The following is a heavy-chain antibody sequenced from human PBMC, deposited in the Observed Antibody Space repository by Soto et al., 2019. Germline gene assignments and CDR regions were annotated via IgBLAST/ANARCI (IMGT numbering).Heavy chain of an antibody. V-gene: IGHV4-30-4*01. J-gene: IGHJ6*02. CDR2: INYSGIT. Sequence: SETLSLTCTVSGGSISSGDYYWSWIRQSPGKGLEWIGYINYSGITYYNLSLMSRITISIDTSKNQFSLKLSSVTAADTAVYYCARASPVVTDVWGQGTTVTVSS. CDR1: GGSISSGDYY. D-gene: IGHD5-18*01. CDR3: ARASPVVTDV.